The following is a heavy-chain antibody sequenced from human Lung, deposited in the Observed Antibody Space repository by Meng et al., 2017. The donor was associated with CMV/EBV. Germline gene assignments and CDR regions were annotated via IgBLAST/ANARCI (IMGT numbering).Heavy chain of an antibody. V-gene: IGHV3-23*03. D-gene: IGHD2-15*01. CDR1: GFTFSSYA. Sequence: GGSXRLXCAASGFTFSSYARSWVRQAPGKGLEWVSVFYRGDFGTNYVDTVKGRFTISKDYSSNTLYLQRNSLRDGDADEYYCVKDDTRGWRDSWGQGTLVTVSS. CDR2: FYRGDFGT. CDR3: VKDDTRGWRDS. J-gene: IGHJ4*02.